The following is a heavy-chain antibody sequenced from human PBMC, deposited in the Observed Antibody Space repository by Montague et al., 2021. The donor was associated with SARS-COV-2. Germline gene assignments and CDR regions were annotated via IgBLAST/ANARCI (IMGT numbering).Heavy chain of an antibody. Sequence: QSGAEVKKPGESLKISCKGSGNTFDTYWIGWVRQMPGKGLEWMGIIYPGDSDTRYSATFQGQVTISADKSIATAYLQWSSLKASDTAIYYCATSGAGEYGDYSTYFDYWGQGTLVTVSS. CDR3: ATSGAGEYGDYSTYFDY. V-gene: IGHV5-51*01. CDR2: IYPGDSDT. J-gene: IGHJ4*02. D-gene: IGHD4-17*01. CDR1: GNTFDTYW.